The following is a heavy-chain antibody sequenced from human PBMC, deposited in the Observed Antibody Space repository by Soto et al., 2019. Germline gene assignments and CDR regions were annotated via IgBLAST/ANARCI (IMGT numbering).Heavy chain of an antibody. CDR2: INAGNGNT. D-gene: IGHD6-19*01. CDR1: GYTFTSYA. J-gene: IGHJ5*02. V-gene: IGHV1-3*01. CDR3: ARARGIAVAGTRNWFDP. Sequence: ASVKVSCKASGYTFTSYAMHWVRQAPGQRLEWMGWINAGNGNTKYSQKFQGRVTITRDTSASTAYMELSSLRSEDTAVYYCARARGIAVAGTRNWFDPRGQGTLVTVSS.